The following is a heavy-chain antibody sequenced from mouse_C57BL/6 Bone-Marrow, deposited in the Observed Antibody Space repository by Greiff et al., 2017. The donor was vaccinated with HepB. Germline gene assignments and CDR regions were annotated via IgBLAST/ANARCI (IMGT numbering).Heavy chain of an antibody. V-gene: IGHV1-47*01. D-gene: IGHD2-5*01. CDR2: FHPYNDDT. J-gene: IGHJ1*03. CDR3: ARLSYYSNYFYWYFDV. Sequence: QVQLKQSGAELVKPGASVKMSCKASGYTFTTYPIEWMKQNHGKSLEWIGNFHPYNDDTKYNEKFKGKATLTVEKSSSTVYLELSRLTSDDSAVYYCARLSYYSNYFYWYFDVWGTGTTVTVSS. CDR1: GYTFTTYP.